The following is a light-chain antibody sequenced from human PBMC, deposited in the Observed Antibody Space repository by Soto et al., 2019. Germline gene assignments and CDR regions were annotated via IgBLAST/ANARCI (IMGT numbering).Light chain of an antibody. Sequence: EMTQSPPTMSSSVRDRVTITCRASQTISSWLAWFQQRPGSAPKFLIYKASSLKNGVPLRFSGSGSGTQFTLTNSSLQPDDSAIYYRQQTDTFPITFGQGTRLEIK. V-gene: IGKV1-5*03. J-gene: IGKJ5*01. CDR3: QQTDTFPIT. CDR2: KAS. CDR1: QTISSW.